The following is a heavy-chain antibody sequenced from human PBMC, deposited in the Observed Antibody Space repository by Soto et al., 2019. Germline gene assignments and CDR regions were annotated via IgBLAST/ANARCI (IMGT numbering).Heavy chain of an antibody. CDR1: GITFSSYG. J-gene: IGHJ4*01. Sequence: QVQLVESGGGVVQTGRSLRLSCSASGITFSSYGMHWVRQAPGKGLEWVAIIWYDGTKPYYADSVKGRFTVYRDNSKDTLYLQMNNLRAEETAVYYCASQYYDKTDYERRGLDFWGHGPQVAVSS. CDR3: ASQYYDKTDYERRGLDF. CDR2: IWYDGTKP. D-gene: IGHD3-16*01. V-gene: IGHV3-33*01.